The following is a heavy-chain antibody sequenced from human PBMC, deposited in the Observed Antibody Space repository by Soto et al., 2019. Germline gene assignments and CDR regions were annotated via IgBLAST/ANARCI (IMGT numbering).Heavy chain of an antibody. V-gene: IGHV1-2*02. D-gene: IGHD5-12*01. CDR2: TNTNTGGT. Sequence: GASVKVSCKASGYTFTDYYRHWVRQAPGQGPEWLGWTNTNTGGTNYAQKFKGRVTVTRDMSTNTAYMDLYRLTSDDTAVYYCVRDRVPTAPEFDYWGQGTLVTVSS. J-gene: IGHJ4*02. CDR3: VRDRVPTAPEFDY. CDR1: GYTFTDYY.